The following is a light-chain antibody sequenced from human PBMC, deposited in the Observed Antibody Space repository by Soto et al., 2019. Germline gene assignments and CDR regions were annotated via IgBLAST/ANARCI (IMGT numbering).Light chain of an antibody. CDR3: QQYNSWPPIT. CDR1: QSVSNS. CDR2: GAS. J-gene: IGKJ5*01. V-gene: IGKV3-15*01. Sequence: EIVFTTSPATLCWSPGERATLSCRASQSVSNSALAWYLQKPGQAPRLLIYGASTRATGIPDRFSGSGSGTEFTLTISSLQSEDFAVYYCQQYNSWPPITFGQGTRLEI.